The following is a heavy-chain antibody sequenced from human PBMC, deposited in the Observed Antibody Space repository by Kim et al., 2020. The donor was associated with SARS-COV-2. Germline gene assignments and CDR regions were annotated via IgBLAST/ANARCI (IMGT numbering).Heavy chain of an antibody. CDR2: SEK. Sequence: SEKYYVDSVKGRFTISRDNAKNSLYLKMNSLRAEDTAVYYCARDGWYFVYWGQGTLVTVSS. J-gene: IGHJ4*02. V-gene: IGHV3-7*01. D-gene: IGHD6-19*01. CDR3: ARDGWYFVY.